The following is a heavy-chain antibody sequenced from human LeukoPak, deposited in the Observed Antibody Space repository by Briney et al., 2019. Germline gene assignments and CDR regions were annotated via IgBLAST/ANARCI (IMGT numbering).Heavy chain of an antibody. Sequence: GGSLRLSCAASGFTFSSYSMNWVRQAPGKGLEWVSYISSSSSTIYYADSVKGRFTISRDNAKNSLYLQMNSLRAEDTAVYYCAKGYGAGFGSGTTNYYYYGMDVWGQGTTVTVSS. V-gene: IGHV3-48*01. CDR1: GFTFSSYS. J-gene: IGHJ6*02. D-gene: IGHD3-10*01. CDR2: ISSSSSTI. CDR3: AKGYGAGFGSGTTNYYYYGMDV.